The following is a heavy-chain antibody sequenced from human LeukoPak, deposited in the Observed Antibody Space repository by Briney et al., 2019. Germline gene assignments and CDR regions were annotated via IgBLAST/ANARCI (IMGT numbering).Heavy chain of an antibody. J-gene: IGHJ4*02. CDR1: GGSFSGYY. CDR3: ARGQWFRAF. Sequence: PSETLSLTCAVYGGSFSGYYWTWIRQPPGKGLEWIGEIHYSGSVTYNPSLETRVTISVDTSKNQFSLRITAADTAVYYCARGQWFRAFWSRGTPVPRSS. CDR2: IHYSGSV. D-gene: IGHD3-10*01. V-gene: IGHV4-34*01.